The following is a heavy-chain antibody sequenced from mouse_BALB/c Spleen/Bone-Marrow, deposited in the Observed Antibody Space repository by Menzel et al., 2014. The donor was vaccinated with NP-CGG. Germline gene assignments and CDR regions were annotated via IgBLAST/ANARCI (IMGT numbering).Heavy chain of an antibody. D-gene: IGHD2-3*01. CDR2: INPESNTI. Sequence: DVKLVESGGGLVQPGGSLKLSCAASGFDFSRYWMSWVRQAPGKGLQWIGEINPESNTINYTPSLKDKFIISRDNAKNTLYLQMSKVSSEDPALYCCARLGYYGWFAYWGQGTLVTVSA. CDR3: ARLGYYGWFAY. J-gene: IGHJ3*01. CDR1: GFDFSRYW. V-gene: IGHV4-1*02.